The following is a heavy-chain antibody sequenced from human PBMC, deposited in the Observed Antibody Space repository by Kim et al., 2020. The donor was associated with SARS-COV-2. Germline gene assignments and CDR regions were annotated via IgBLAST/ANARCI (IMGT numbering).Heavy chain of an antibody. V-gene: IGHV4-4*07. CDR3: ARDYWVDSSGYYYVWYFDL. D-gene: IGHD3-22*01. CDR1: GGSISSYY. CDR2: IYTSGST. Sequence: SETLSLTCTVSGGSISSYYWSWIRQPAGKGLEWIGRIYTSGSTNYNPSLKSRVTMSVDTSKNQSSLKLSSVTAADTAVYYCARDYWVDSSGYYYVWYFDLWGRGTLVTVSS. J-gene: IGHJ2*01.